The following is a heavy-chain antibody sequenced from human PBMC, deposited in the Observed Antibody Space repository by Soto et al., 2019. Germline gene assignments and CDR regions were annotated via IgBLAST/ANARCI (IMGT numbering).Heavy chain of an antibody. CDR3: ARTGDGRITGNTHYDY. CDR1: GFTFSSYA. CDR2: ISSNGGST. J-gene: IGHJ4*02. V-gene: IGHV3-64*01. Sequence: GGSLRLSCAASGFTFSSYAMHWVRQAPGKGLEYVSAISSNGGSTYYANSVKGRFTISRDNSKNTLYLQMGSLRAEDMAVYYCARTGDGRITGNTHYDYCGQGTLVTVSS. D-gene: IGHD1-7*01.